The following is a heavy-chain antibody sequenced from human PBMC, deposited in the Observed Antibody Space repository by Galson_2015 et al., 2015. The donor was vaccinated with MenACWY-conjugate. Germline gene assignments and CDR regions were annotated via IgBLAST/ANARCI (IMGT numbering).Heavy chain of an antibody. CDR1: GFAFASYA. Sequence: SLRLSCAASGFAFASYAMPWVRQAPGKGLQWVSSITASGDDTTYADSVKGRLTISRDNSKNMLYLQLNSLRAEDTAIYFCAKVKWMQLWSTYDYWGQGTLVTVSS. J-gene: IGHJ4*02. D-gene: IGHD5-18*01. CDR2: ITASGDDT. CDR3: AKVKWMQLWSTYDY. V-gene: IGHV3-23*01.